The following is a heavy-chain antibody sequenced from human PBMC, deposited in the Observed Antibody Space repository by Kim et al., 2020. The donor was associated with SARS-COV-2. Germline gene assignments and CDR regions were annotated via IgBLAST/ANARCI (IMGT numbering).Heavy chain of an antibody. D-gene: IGHD4-17*01. CDR2: VYPADSKT. V-gene: IGHV5-51*01. CDR1: GYSFTTFW. CDR3: VRSTVTHFDH. Sequence: GESLKISCKGSGYSFTTFWIGWVRQMPGKGLEWLGIVYPADSKTRYSPSFQGQVTISADNSFSTAYLQWSGLKASDTAIYYCVRSTVTHFDHWGQGTPVTVSS. J-gene: IGHJ4*02.